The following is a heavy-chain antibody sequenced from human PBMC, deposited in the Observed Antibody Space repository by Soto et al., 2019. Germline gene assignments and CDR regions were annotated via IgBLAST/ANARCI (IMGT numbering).Heavy chain of an antibody. CDR2: IYYSGST. CDR3: ARISWELLRFYYYYYGMDV. CDR1: GGSISSYY. D-gene: IGHD1-26*01. V-gene: IGHV4-59*08. J-gene: IGHJ6*02. Sequence: SETLSLTCTVSGGSISSYYWSWIRQPPGKGLEWIGYIYYSGSTNYNPSLKSRVTISVDTSKNQFSLKLSSVTAADTAVYYCARISWELLRFYYYYYGMDVWGQGTTVTVSS.